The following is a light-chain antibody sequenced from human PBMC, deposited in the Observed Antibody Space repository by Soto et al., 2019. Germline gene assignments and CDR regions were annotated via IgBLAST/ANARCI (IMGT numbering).Light chain of an antibody. CDR2: AVS. CDR1: QDISSH. V-gene: IGKV1-16*02. J-gene: IGKJ4*01. Sequence: DIQMTQSPSSLSAAVGDRVTITCRASQDISSHLAWFQQKPGKAPKSLIYAVSNLYSGVPSKFSGSGSGTTYTLTIIYLQPEDFATYFCHQCKFYPLTFAGGTKVEI. CDR3: HQCKFYPLT.